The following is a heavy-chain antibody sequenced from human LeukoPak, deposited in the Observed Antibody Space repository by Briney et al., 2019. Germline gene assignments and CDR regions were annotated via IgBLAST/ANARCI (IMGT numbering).Heavy chain of an antibody. Sequence: GVSLRLSCASSGFTFSIYWMHWVRQAPGEGLVWVSRINSDGSSTSYADSVQGRFTISRDNAKNTLYLQMNSLRAEATAVYYCARAMATTETFDYWGQGTLVTVSS. V-gene: IGHV3-74*01. CDR1: GFTFSIYW. CDR2: INSDGSST. CDR3: ARAMATTETFDY. D-gene: IGHD5-24*01. J-gene: IGHJ4*02.